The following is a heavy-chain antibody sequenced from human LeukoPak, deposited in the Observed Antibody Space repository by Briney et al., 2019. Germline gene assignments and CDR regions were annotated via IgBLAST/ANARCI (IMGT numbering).Heavy chain of an antibody. CDR1: GFTFSSYA. Sequence: PGGSLRLSCAASGFTFSSYAMHWVRQAPGKGLEWVAVISYDGSSKYYADSVKGRFTISRDNSKNTLYLQMNSLRPEDTAVYYCAKDEPDYWGQGTLVTVSS. CDR2: ISYDGSSK. D-gene: IGHD1-14*01. V-gene: IGHV3-30-3*01. CDR3: AKDEPDY. J-gene: IGHJ4*02.